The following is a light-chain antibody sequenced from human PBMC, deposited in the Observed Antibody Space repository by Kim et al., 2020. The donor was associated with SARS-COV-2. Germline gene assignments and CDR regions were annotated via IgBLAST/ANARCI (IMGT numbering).Light chain of an antibody. CDR2: YDS. CDR1: NIGSKS. J-gene: IGLJ2*01. V-gene: IGLV3-21*04. CDR3: QVWDSSSDHPV. Sequence: APGKTARITCGGKNIGSKSVHWYQPKPGQAPVLVIYYDSDRPSGIPERFSGSNSGNTATLTISRVEAGDEADYYCQVWDSSSDHPVFGGGTQLTVL.